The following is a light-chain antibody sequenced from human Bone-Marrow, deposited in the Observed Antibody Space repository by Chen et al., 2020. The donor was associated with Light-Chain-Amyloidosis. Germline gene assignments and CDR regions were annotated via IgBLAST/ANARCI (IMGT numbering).Light chain of an antibody. CDR3: QAWDSSTVV. CDR2: QTT. V-gene: IGLV3-1*01. Sequence: SSELTQPPSVSVSPGQTANITCSGDKLGDKYVCWYQQKPGQSPVVVIYQTTKRPSGIPERFSGTNSGSTATLTISGTQTMDEADYYCQAWDSSTVVVGGGTRLTVL. CDR1: KLGDKY. J-gene: IGLJ2*01.